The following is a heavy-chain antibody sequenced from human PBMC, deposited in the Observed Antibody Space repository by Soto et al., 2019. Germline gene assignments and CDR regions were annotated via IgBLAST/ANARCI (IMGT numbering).Heavy chain of an antibody. CDR1: GDTLKNYL. V-gene: IGHV1-69*06. CDR2: LIPVFGTP. D-gene: IGHD1-26*01. CDR3: AREKLRGSVYFLY. J-gene: IGHJ1*01. Sequence: QVQLVQSGAEVKEPGSPVKVSCKASGDTLKNYLITWVRQAPGQRLEWMCVLIPVFGTPHYAPKFQGRVTVTADKYTKPGYMELISLTPEDTAVYYCAREKLRGSVYFLYWVLGTLVTVSS.